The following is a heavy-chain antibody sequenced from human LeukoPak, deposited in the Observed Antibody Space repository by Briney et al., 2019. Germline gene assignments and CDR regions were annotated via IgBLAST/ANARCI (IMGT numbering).Heavy chain of an antibody. CDR2: IQFDGNNR. CDR3: VKDRSGYDRIFDY. CDR1: GFTFSSYG. Sequence: SGGSLRLSCAASGFTFSSYGMHWVRQAPGKGLEWVAFIQFDGNNRYYTDSVKGRFSISRDNSKKTLYLQMNSLRTEDTALYYCVKDRSGYDRIFDYWGQGTLVTVSS. V-gene: IGHV3-30*02. J-gene: IGHJ4*02. D-gene: IGHD5-12*01.